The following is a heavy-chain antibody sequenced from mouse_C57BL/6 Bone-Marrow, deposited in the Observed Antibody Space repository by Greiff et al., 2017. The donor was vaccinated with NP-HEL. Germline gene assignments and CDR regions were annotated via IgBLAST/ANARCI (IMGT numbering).Heavy chain of an antibody. D-gene: IGHD1-1*01. CDR1: GYTFTGNW. Sequence: QVQLQQSGAELMKPGASVKLSCKATGYTFTGNWIEWVKQRPGHGLEWIGEILPGSGNTYYNERFKGKATFTADTSSNPAYMQLSSLTTEDSAIYDGARDYYGSSYFDYWGQGTTLTVSS. J-gene: IGHJ2*01. V-gene: IGHV1-9*01. CDR3: ARDYYGSSYFDY. CDR2: ILPGSGNT.